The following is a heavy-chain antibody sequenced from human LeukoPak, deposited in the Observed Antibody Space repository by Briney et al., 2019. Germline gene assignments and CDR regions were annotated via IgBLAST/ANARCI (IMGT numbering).Heavy chain of an antibody. CDR1: GFTFSNAW. V-gene: IGHV3-15*01. D-gene: IGHD3-10*01. J-gene: IGHJ4*02. Sequence: GGSLRLSCAASGFTFSNAWMSWVRQAPGKGLEWVGRIKSKTDGGTTDYAAPVKGRFTISRDDSKNTLYLQMNSLKTEDTAVYYCTTDSGSSSERDYFDYWGQGTLVTVSS. CDR2: IKSKTDGGTT. CDR3: TTDSGSSSERDYFDY.